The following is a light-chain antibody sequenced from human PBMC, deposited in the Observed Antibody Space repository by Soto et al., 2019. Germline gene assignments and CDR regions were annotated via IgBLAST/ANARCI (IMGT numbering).Light chain of an antibody. CDR2: EGS. Sequence: DFVMTQTPLSLSVTPGQPASIYCKSSHSLLHSDGKAYLSWYLQKPGQSPQLVIFEGSNRFSGVPDRFSGSESGTEFTLKISRVEAEDVGIYYCMQSIDLPWTFGQGTKVEIK. V-gene: IGKV2D-29*02. CDR1: HSLLHSDGKAY. J-gene: IGKJ1*01. CDR3: MQSIDLPWT.